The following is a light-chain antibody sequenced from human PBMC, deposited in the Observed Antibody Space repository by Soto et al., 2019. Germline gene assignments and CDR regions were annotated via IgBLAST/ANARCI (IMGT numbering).Light chain of an antibody. J-gene: IGLJ1*01. Sequence: QSVLTQPPSVSGAPGQRVSISCSGGISSIGGHGVNWYQHLPGTAPNLVVYKDDQRPSGVPGRFSGSKYGTSASLAISGLQSEDEAEYYCATWDVRLNGYVFGSGTKLTVL. V-gene: IGLV1-44*01. CDR2: KDD. CDR3: ATWDVRLNGYV. CDR1: ISSIGGHG.